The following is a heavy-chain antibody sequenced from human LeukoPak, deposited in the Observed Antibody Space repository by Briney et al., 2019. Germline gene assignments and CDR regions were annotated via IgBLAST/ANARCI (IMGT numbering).Heavy chain of an antibody. CDR2: IRSKAYGGTT. V-gene: IGHV3-49*03. Sequence: GGSLRLSCTASGFTFGDYAMSWFRQAPGKGLEWVGFIRSKAYGGTTEHAASVKGRFTISRDDSKSIAYLQMNSLKTEDTAVYYCTSFGTFLRPFDYWGQGTLVTVSS. J-gene: IGHJ4*02. CDR1: GFTFGDYA. D-gene: IGHD3-10*01. CDR3: TSFGTFLRPFDY.